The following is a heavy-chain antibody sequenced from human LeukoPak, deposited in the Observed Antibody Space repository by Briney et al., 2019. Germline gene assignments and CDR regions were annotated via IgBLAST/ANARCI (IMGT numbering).Heavy chain of an antibody. CDR3: ARAGGGSWANYYYYMDV. J-gene: IGHJ6*03. Sequence: GGSLRLSCAASGFTFDDYGMSWVRQAPGKGLEWVSGINWNGGSTGYADSVKGRFTISRDNAKNSLYLQMNSLRAEDTALYYCARAGGGSWANYYYYMDVWGKGTTVTVSS. CDR2: INWNGGST. CDR1: GFTFDDYG. D-gene: IGHD2-15*01. V-gene: IGHV3-20*04.